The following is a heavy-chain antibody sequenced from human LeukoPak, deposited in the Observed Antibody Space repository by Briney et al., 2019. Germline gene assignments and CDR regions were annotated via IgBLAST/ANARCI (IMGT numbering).Heavy chain of an antibody. J-gene: IGHJ5*02. D-gene: IGHD5-12*01. CDR2: IYYSGST. CDR3: ARGFSGVATVDP. Sequence: SETLSLTCTVSGGSNSSGDYYWSWIRQPPGKGLEWIGYIYYSGSTYYNPSLKSRVTISVDTSKNQFSLKLSSVTAADTAVYYCARGFSGVATVDPWGQGTLVTVSS. CDR1: GGSNSSGDYY. V-gene: IGHV4-30-4*01.